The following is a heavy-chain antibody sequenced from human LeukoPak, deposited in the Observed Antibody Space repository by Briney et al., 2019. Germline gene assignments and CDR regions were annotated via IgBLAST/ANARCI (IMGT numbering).Heavy chain of an antibody. D-gene: IGHD3-10*01. CDR3: AKGVAYGSSALDY. Sequence: SETLSLTCTVSGGSISSSSYYWGWIRQPPGKGLEWIGSIYYSGNTYYNPSLKSRVTISVDTSKNQFSLKLNSVTAADTAVYYCAKGVAYGSSALDYWGQGTLVTVSS. V-gene: IGHV4-39*01. J-gene: IGHJ4*02. CDR1: GGSISSSSYY. CDR2: IYYSGNT.